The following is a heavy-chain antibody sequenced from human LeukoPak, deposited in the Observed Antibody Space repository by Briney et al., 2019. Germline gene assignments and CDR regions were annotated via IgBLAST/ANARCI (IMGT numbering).Heavy chain of an antibody. CDR2: ISYDGSNK. J-gene: IGHJ4*02. CDR3: ATPFLSQSREDY. V-gene: IGHV3-30*03. CDR1: GFTFSSYG. D-gene: IGHD1-26*01. Sequence: GGSLRLSCAASGFTFSSYGMHWVRQAPGKGLEWVAVISYDGSNKYYADSVKGRFTISRDNSKNTLYLQMNSLRAEDTAVYYCATPFLSQSREDYWGQGTLVTVSS.